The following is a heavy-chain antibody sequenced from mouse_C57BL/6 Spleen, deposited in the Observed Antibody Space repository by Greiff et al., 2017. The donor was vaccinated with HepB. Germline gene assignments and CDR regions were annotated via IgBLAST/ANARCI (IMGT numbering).Heavy chain of an antibody. D-gene: IGHD1-1*01. CDR2: INPSTGGT. J-gene: IGHJ2*01. CDR1: GYSFTGYY. CDR3: AIYGSIYLDY. V-gene: IGHV1-43*01. Sequence: EVQLQQSGPELVKPGASVKISCKASGYSFTGYYMHWVKQSSEKSLEWIGEINPSTGGTSYNQKFKGKATLTVDKSSSTAYMQLKSLTSEDSAVYYCAIYGSIYLDYWGQGTTLTVSS.